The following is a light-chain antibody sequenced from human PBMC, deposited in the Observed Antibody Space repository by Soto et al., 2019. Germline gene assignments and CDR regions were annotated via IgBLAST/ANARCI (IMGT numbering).Light chain of an antibody. CDR2: KAS. J-gene: IGKJ1*01. Sequence: DIQMTQSPCTLSASVGDRVTITCRASQSISSWLAWYQQKPGKAPKLLIYKASSLESGVPSRFSGSGSGTEFTLTISSLQPDDFATYYCQQYKSYSRTFGQGTKVDIK. V-gene: IGKV1-5*03. CDR1: QSISSW. CDR3: QQYKSYSRT.